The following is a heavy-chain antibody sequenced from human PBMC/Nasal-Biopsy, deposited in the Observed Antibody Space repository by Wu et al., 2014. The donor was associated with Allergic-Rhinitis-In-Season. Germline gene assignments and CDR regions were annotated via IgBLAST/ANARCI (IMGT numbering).Heavy chain of an antibody. CDR3: AREAPYSSASGFNYYMDV. CDR1: GDPISGYY. D-gene: IGHD6-19*01. J-gene: IGHJ6*03. V-gene: IGHV4-4*07. Sequence: TLSLTCSVTGDPISGYYFGWIRQPAGKPLEYIGRVYSSGATVYSPSLKTRVTMSVDKSKSQISLILNAVTAADTAVYYCAREAPYSSASGFNYYMDVWGKGTTVIVSS. CDR2: VYSSGAT.